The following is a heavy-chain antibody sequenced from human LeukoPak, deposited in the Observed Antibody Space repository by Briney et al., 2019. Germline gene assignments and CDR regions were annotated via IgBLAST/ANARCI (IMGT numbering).Heavy chain of an antibody. J-gene: IGHJ4*02. Sequence: ASVKVSCKASGYTFTGYYMHWVRQAPGQGLEWMGWISPKSGGTNYAQKFQGRVTMTRDTSISTAYMDLSGLRSDDTAVYYCAREYSSSSGRLFDYWGPGTLVTVSS. CDR2: ISPKSGGT. CDR3: AREYSSSSGRLFDY. CDR1: GYTFTGYY. D-gene: IGHD6-6*01. V-gene: IGHV1-2*02.